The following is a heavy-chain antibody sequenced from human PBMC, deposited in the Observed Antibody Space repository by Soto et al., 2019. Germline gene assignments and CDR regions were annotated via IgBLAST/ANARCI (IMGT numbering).Heavy chain of an antibody. CDR1: GYSISSGYY. J-gene: IGHJ4*02. V-gene: IGHV4-38-2*01. D-gene: IGHD3-22*01. CDR3: ARVGGHQYYYDSSGYYYFDY. CDR2: IYHSGTT. Sequence: ETLSLTCAVSGYSISSGYYWGCIRQPPGKGLEWIASIYHSGTTYYNPSLKSRVTISVDTSKNQFSLKLYSVTAADTAVYYCARVGGHQYYYDSSGYYYFDYWGQGTLVTVSS.